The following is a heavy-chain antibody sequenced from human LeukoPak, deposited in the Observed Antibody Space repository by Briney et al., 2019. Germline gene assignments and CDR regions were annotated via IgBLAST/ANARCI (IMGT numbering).Heavy chain of an antibody. CDR1: GYTFTNYA. CDR2: INPYNGNP. V-gene: IGHV1-18*01. Sequence: ASVKVSCKASGYTFTNYAIIWVRQAAGQGLEGMGWINPYNGNPKYAQKLQGRVTMTTDTSTSTAYMELRSMRSDDTAVYYCARAAYCSSTSCYPGRDYYYYYIDVWGKGTMVTVSS. J-gene: IGHJ6*03. D-gene: IGHD2-2*01. CDR3: ARAAYCSSTSCYPGRDYYYYYIDV.